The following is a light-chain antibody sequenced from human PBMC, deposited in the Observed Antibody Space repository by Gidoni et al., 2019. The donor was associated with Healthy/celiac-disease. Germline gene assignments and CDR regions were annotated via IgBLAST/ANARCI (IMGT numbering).Light chain of an antibody. J-gene: IGLJ2*01. CDR3: QAWDSSTAGVV. CDR2: QDS. V-gene: IGLV3-1*01. CDR1: KLGDKY. Sequence: YELTQPPSVSVSPGQTASITCSGDKLGDKYACWYQQKPGQSPVLVIYQDSKRPSGIPERFSGSNSGNTATLTISGTQAMDEADYYCQAWDSSTAGVVFGGGTKLTVL.